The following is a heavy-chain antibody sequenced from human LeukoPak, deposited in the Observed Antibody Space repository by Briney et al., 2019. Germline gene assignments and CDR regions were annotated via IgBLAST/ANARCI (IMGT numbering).Heavy chain of an antibody. J-gene: IGHJ3*02. D-gene: IGHD3-10*01. CDR2: IRSKTNSYAT. Sequence: GGSLRLSCAASGFTFSGSAMHWVRQASGKGLEWVGRIRSKTNSYATAYAASVKVTFTISRDDSKNTAYLQMNSLRAEDTALYYCANVGGMANKYYGSGSYPPDAFDIWGQGTMVTVSS. V-gene: IGHV3-73*01. CDR3: ANVGGMANKYYGSGSYPPDAFDI. CDR1: GFTFSGSA.